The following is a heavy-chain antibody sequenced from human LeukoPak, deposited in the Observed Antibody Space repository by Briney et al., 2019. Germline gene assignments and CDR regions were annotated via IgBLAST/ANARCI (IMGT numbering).Heavy chain of an antibody. V-gene: IGHV4-31*03. CDR3: ARVYYYGSGSYYPEYWYFDL. Sequence: PSETLSLTCTVSGGSISSGGYYWSWIRQHPGKGLEWIGYIYYSGSTYYNPSLKSRVTISVDTSKNQFSLKLSSVTAADTAVYYCARVYYYGSGSYYPEYWYFDLWGRGTLVTVSS. CDR1: GGSISSGGYY. D-gene: IGHD3-10*01. J-gene: IGHJ2*01. CDR2: IYYSGST.